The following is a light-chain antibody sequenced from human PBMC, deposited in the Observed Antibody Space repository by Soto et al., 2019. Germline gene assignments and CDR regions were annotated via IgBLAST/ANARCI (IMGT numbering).Light chain of an antibody. CDR3: QQYFSSRT. J-gene: IGKJ1*01. CDR2: GAS. V-gene: IGKV3-20*01. CDR1: QSVSSSY. Sequence: EIVLTQSPGTLSLSPGERATLSCRASQSVSSSYLAWYQQKTGQANRHLIYGASSRATGIPDWFSGSGSGTDFSLTISRLDPEDFAVYYCQQYFSSRTFGQGTKVDIK.